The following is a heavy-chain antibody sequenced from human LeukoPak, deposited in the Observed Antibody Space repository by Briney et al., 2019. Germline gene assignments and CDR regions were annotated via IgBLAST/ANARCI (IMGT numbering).Heavy chain of an antibody. J-gene: IGHJ5*02. Sequence: SETLSLTCAVYGGSFSGYYWSWIRQPPGKGLEWIGEINHSGSTNYTPSLKSRVTISVDTSKNQFSLKLSSVTAADTAVYYCARGLKPYCSSTSCYRGYWFDPWDQGTLVTVSS. CDR2: INHSGST. CDR1: GGSFSGYY. CDR3: ARGLKPYCSSTSCYRGYWFDP. D-gene: IGHD2-2*01. V-gene: IGHV4-34*01.